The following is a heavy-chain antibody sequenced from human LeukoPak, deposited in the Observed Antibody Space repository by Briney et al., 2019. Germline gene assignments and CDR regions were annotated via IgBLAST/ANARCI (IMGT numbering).Heavy chain of an antibody. Sequence: GGSLRLSCAASGFTFSSYAMNWVRQAPGKGLDWVSAVSGSGGSTSYADSVKGRFTISRENSKNTLYLQMNSLRAEDTAVYYCASQPASYSPFDYWGQGTLVTVSS. CDR2: VSGSGGST. V-gene: IGHV3-23*01. CDR1: GFTFSSYA. J-gene: IGHJ4*02. D-gene: IGHD2-21*01. CDR3: ASQPASYSPFDY.